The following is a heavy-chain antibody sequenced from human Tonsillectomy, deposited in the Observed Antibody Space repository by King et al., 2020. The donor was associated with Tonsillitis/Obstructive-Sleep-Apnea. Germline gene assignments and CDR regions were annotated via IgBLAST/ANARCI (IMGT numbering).Heavy chain of an antibody. CDR1: GFTFSSYA. CDR2: ISGSVGTT. Sequence: VQLVESGGGLVQPGGSLRLSGPASGFTFSSYAMSGARRPPGKGLEWVSTISGSVGTTSYADSVKGRFPISRYISKNTLDLQMNSLSTEDTAVYTCAKSSMDNWSEGLYYWVQGALVTVSS. V-gene: IGHV3-23*04. CDR3: AKSSMDNWSEGLYY. J-gene: IGHJ4*02. D-gene: IGHD1-20*01.